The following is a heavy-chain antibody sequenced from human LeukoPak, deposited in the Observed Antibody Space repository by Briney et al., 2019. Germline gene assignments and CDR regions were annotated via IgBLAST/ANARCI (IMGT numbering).Heavy chain of an antibody. CDR3: ARVSTPSGYHYYGLDV. V-gene: IGHV3-21*01. CDR2: IDSSSSYI. J-gene: IGHJ6*02. CDR1: GFTFSSYS. D-gene: IGHD6-25*01. Sequence: TPGGSLRLSCAAYGFTFSSYSMNWIRQAPGKEKEWVSSIDSSSSYIYSADSVKGRFTISRDNAKNSLYLQMNSLRAEDTAVYYCARVSTPSGYHYYGLDVWGQGTTVTVSS.